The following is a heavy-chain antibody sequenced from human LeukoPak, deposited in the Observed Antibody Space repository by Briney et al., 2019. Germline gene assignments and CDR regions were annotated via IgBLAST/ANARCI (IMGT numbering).Heavy chain of an antibody. V-gene: IGHV1-18*01. CDR1: GYTFTSYG. Sequence: ASVKVSCKASGYTFTSYGISWVRQAPGQGLEWMGWISAYNGNTNYAQKLQGRVTMTTDTSTSTAYMELRSLRSDNTAVYYCARLGSSVDYDSSGYTDDYWGQGTLVTVSS. D-gene: IGHD3-22*01. J-gene: IGHJ4*02. CDR3: ARLGSSVDYDSSGYTDDY. CDR2: ISAYNGNT.